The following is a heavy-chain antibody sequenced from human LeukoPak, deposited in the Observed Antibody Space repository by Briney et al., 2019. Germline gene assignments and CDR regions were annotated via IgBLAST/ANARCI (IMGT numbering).Heavy chain of an antibody. J-gene: IGHJ4*02. CDR2: ISYDGSNK. D-gene: IGHD5-18*01. Sequence: PGRSLRLSCAASGFTFSSYAMHWVRQAPGKGLEWVAVISYDGSNKYYADSVKGRFTISRDNSKNTLYLHMNSLRAEDTAVYYCARDVDTAMVAYWGQGTLVTVSS. V-gene: IGHV3-30-3*01. CDR1: GFTFSSYA. CDR3: ARDVDTAMVAY.